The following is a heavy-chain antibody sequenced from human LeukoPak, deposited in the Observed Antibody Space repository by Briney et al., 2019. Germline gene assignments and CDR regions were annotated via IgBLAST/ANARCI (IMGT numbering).Heavy chain of an antibody. CDR1: NYTFTSYG. D-gene: IGHD6-19*01. Sequence: GASVKVSCKASNYTFTSYGISWVRQAPGQGLRWMGWINPYKGNTIYAQKVQDRVTMTTDTSTSTAYMELRSLRSDDTAVYYCARDPPGIAVAGRSRYFDLWGRGTLVTVSS. CDR3: ARDPPGIAVAGRSRYFDL. CDR2: INPYKGNT. V-gene: IGHV1-18*01. J-gene: IGHJ2*01.